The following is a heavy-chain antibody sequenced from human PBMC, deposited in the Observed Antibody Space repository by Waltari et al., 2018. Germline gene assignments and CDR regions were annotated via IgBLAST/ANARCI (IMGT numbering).Heavy chain of an antibody. V-gene: IGHV3-30-3*01. Sequence: QVQLVESGGGVVQPGRSLRLSCAASGFTFSSYAMHWVRQAPGTGLEWVAVISYDGSNKYYADSVKGRFTISRDNSKNTLYLQMNSLRAEDTAVYYCARDRQLVPLLYYYYMDVWGKGTTVTISS. CDR2: ISYDGSNK. D-gene: IGHD6-6*01. J-gene: IGHJ6*03. CDR3: ARDRQLVPLLYYYYMDV. CDR1: GFTFSSYA.